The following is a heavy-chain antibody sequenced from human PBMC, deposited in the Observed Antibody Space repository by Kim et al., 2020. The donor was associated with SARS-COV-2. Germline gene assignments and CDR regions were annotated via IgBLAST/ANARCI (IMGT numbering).Heavy chain of an antibody. CDR2: IIPIFGRA. V-gene: IGHV1-69*13. CDR1: GGTFSSYA. D-gene: IGHD6-19*01. J-gene: IGHJ3*02. CDR3: ARDRGIALAGSNFWAFDI. Sequence: SVKVSCKAPGGTFSSYALSWVRQAPGQGLEWMGGIIPIFGRANYAQNFQGRLTITADESTSTAYMALSSLTSDDTAVYFCARDRGIALAGSNFWAFDIWGQGTKVTVSS.